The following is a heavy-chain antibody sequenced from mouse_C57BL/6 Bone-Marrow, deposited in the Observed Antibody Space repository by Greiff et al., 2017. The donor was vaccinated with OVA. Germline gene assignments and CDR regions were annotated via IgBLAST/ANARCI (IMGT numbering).Heavy chain of an antibody. CDR3: TRGYSNYYAIDY. D-gene: IGHD2-5*01. CDR2: IDPETGGT. V-gene: IGHV1-15*01. J-gene: IGHJ4*01. Sequence: QVQLQQSGAELVRPGASVTLSCKASGYTFTDYEMHWVKQTPVHGLEWIGAIDPETGGTAYNQKFKGKAILTADKSSSTAYMELRSLTSEDSAVYDCTRGYSNYYAIDYWGRGTAVTVTS. CDR1: GYTFTDYE.